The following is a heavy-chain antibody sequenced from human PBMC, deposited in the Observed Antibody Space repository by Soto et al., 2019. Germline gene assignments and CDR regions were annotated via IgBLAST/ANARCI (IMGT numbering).Heavy chain of an antibody. J-gene: IGHJ4*02. V-gene: IGHV3-7*01. CDR3: ARGGVPFSECEY. D-gene: IGHD3-3*01. CDR1: GFTFGDYW. CDR2: TDYYGSNG. Sequence: EVQLVESGGGLVQPGGSLRLSCVASGFTFGDYWMSWVRQAPGKGLEWLAKTDYYGSNGYYAGSVKGRFTISRDNAKTSLFLEMNSLRVEDTAVYYCARGGVPFSECEYWGQGTLVTVSS.